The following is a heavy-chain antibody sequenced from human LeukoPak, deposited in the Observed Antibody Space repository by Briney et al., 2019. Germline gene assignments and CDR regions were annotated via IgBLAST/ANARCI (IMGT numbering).Heavy chain of an antibody. Sequence: SETLSLTCTVSGGSISSYYWSWIRQPPGKGLEWIGYIYYSGSTNYNPSLKSRVTISVDTSKNQFSLKLSSVTAADTAVYYCAREGKLTGYFGGLGFNYWGQGILVTVSS. CDR1: GGSISSYY. CDR2: IYYSGST. D-gene: IGHD6-19*01. J-gene: IGHJ4*02. CDR3: AREGKLTGYFGGLGFNY. V-gene: IGHV4-59*12.